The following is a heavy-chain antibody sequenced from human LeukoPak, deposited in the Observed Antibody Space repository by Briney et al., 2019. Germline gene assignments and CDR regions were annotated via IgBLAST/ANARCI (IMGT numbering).Heavy chain of an antibody. CDR3: ARVGQRVELDY. J-gene: IGHJ4*02. V-gene: IGHV4-30-4*01. CDR1: GGSISSGDYY. Sequence: SETLSLTCTVSGGSISSGDYYWSWIRQPPGKGLEWIGYIYYSGSTYYDPSLKSRVTISVDTSKNQFSLKLSSVTAADTAVYYCARVGQRVELDYWGQGTLVTVSS. D-gene: IGHD6-6*01. CDR2: IYYSGST.